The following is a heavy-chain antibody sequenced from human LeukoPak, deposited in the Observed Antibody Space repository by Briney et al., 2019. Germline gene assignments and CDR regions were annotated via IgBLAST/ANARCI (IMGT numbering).Heavy chain of an antibody. CDR3: ARLYGGKSNWFDP. Sequence: PSQTLSLTCTVSGGSISSGSYYWSWIRQPAGKGLEWIGRIYTSGSTNYNPSLKSRVTISVDTSKNQFSLTLSSVTAADTAVYYCARLYGGKSNWFDPWGQGTLVTVSS. D-gene: IGHD4-23*01. CDR2: IYTSGST. CDR1: GGSISSGSYY. V-gene: IGHV4-61*02. J-gene: IGHJ5*02.